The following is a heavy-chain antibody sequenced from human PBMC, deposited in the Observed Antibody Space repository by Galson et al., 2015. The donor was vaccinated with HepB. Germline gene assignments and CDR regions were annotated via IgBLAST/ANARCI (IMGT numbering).Heavy chain of an antibody. CDR3: AREGDSSSWYHFDY. V-gene: IGHV3-74*01. D-gene: IGHD6-13*01. CDR1: GFAFSTYW. CDR2: IKGDGSST. J-gene: IGHJ4*02. Sequence: SLRLSCAASGFAFSTYWMYWVRQAPGKGPVWVSRIKGDGSSTAYADSVKGRFTISRDNARNTLYLQMNSLRAEDTAVYYCAREGDSSSWYHFDYWGQGTLVTVSS.